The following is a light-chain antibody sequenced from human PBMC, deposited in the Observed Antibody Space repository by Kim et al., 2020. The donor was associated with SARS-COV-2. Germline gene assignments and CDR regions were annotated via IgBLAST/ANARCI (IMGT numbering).Light chain of an antibody. CDR3: QQYNLWYT. CDR1: QTISSN. J-gene: IGKJ2*01. CDR2: DAT. Sequence: LSVSPGERVTHSCRASQTISSNITWYQQKGGQPSSLIIYDATTRATGIPSGFSHTVSVTEFTLTVSSLQSEDFAVYYCQQYNLWYTFGQGTKLEIK. V-gene: IGKV3-15*01.